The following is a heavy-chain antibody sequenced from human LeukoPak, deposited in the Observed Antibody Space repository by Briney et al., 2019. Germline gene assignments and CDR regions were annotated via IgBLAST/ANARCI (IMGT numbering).Heavy chain of an antibody. D-gene: IGHD5-18*01. J-gene: IGHJ4*02. V-gene: IGHV1-46*01. Sequence: GASVKVSCKASGYTFTSYYMHWVRQAPGQWLEWMGIINPSGGSTSYAQKFQGRVTMTRDTSTSTVYMEQSSLRSEDTAVYYCARVGYSYGPSDYWGQGTLVTVSS. CDR2: INPSGGST. CDR1: GYTFTSYY. CDR3: ARVGYSYGPSDY.